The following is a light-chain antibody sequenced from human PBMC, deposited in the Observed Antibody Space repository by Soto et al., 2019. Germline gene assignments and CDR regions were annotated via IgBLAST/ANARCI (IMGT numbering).Light chain of an antibody. CDR2: EVT. J-gene: IGLJ3*02. CDR1: SSDVGGYNY. V-gene: IGLV2-8*01. CDR3: SSYAASNTFYFV. Sequence: QSALTQPPSASGSPGQSVTISCTGTSSDVGGYNYVSWYQQYPGRAPKLMIYEVTKRPSGVPDRFSGSKSGNTASLTVSGLKAEDAADYYCSSYAASNTFYFVFGGGTQLTVL.